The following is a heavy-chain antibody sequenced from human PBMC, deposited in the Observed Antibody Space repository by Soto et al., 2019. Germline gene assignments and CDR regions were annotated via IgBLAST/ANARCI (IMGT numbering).Heavy chain of an antibody. Sequence: SVKVSCKASGGTLSSYPSSWVRHAPGQGLEWMGGIIPIFGTANYAQKFQGRVTITADKSTSTAYMELRSLRSEDTAVYYCERVLAGTLKGGMDVWGQGTTVTVSS. CDR3: ERVLAGTLKGGMDV. CDR1: GGTLSSYP. CDR2: IIPIFGTA. V-gene: IGHV1-69*06. J-gene: IGHJ6*02. D-gene: IGHD3-9*01.